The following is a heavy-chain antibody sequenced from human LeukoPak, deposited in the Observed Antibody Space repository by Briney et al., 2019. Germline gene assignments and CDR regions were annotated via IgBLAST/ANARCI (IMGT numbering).Heavy chain of an antibody. Sequence: ASVKVSCKASGGTFSSYAISWVRQAPGQGLEWMGGIIPIFGTANYAQKFQGRVTMTEDTSTDTAYMELSSLRSEDTAVYYCATDPQWLFFRGFDPWGQGTLVTVSS. CDR1: GGTFSSYA. CDR2: IIPIFGTA. J-gene: IGHJ5*02. D-gene: IGHD3-22*01. CDR3: ATDPQWLFFRGFDP. V-gene: IGHV1-69*06.